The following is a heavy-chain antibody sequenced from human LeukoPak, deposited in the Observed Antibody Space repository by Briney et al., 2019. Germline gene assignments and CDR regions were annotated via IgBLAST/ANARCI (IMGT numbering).Heavy chain of an antibody. CDR1: GFTFSTYW. CDR2: INTDGSST. Sequence: GGSLRLSCAASGFTFSTYWMHWVRQAPGKGLVWVSCINTDGSSTTYAASVKGRFTLSRDNARNTLFLQMNSLRAEDTAVYYCARDPKNNYFDYWGQGTLVTVSS. V-gene: IGHV3-74*01. CDR3: ARDPKNNYFDY. J-gene: IGHJ4*02.